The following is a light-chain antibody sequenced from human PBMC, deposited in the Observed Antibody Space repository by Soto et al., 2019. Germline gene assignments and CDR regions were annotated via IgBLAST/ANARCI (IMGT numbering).Light chain of an antibody. V-gene: IGKV3-15*01. CDR1: QSVSSN. Sequence: EIVMTQSPATLSVSPVERSTLSCRASQSVSSNLAWYQQRPGQAPRLLIYDASTRATDIPARFSGSGSGTDFTLTISSLQSEDFAVYYCQHYNNWPTFGLGTKVDNK. J-gene: IGKJ1*01. CDR2: DAS. CDR3: QHYNNWPT.